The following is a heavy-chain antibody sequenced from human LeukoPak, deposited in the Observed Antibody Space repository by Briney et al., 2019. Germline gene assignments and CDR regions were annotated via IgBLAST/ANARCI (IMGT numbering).Heavy chain of an antibody. D-gene: IGHD2-8*01. CDR1: EFTFSSYA. CDR3: VKDNGQGGFDS. Sequence: GGSLRLSCAASEFTFSSYAMSWVRQAPGKGLEWVSSISGNGVTTYYADSLKGRFTISRDNSKNTLYLQMTSLRAEDTALYYCVKDNGQGGFDSWGQGTLVTVSA. CDR2: ISGNGVTT. J-gene: IGHJ4*02. V-gene: IGHV3-23*01.